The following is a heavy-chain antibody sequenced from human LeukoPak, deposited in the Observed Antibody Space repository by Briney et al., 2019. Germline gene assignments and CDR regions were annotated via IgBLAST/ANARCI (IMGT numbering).Heavy chain of an antibody. Sequence: SETLSLTCTVSGGSISSSSYYWGWIRQPPGKGLEWIGSIYYSGSTYYNPSLKSRVTISVDTSKNQFSLKLSSVTAADTAVYYCARKQHYGSGSYYSTKDYNWFDPWGQGTLVTVSS. D-gene: IGHD3-10*01. CDR1: GGSISSSSYY. CDR3: ARKQHYGSGSYYSTKDYNWFDP. CDR2: IYYSGST. V-gene: IGHV4-39*01. J-gene: IGHJ5*02.